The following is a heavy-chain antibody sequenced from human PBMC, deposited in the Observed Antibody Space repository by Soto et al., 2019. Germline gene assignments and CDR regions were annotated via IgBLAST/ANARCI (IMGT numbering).Heavy chain of an antibody. J-gene: IGHJ5*02. D-gene: IGHD5-18*01. Sequence: IEWMGWMNPNSGNTGYAQKFQGRVTMTRNTSISTAYMELSSLRSEDTAVYYCARGKRGYSHRAGHNWFDPWGQGTLVTVSS. V-gene: IGHV1-8*01. CDR3: ARGKRGYSHRAGHNWFDP. CDR2: MNPNSGNT.